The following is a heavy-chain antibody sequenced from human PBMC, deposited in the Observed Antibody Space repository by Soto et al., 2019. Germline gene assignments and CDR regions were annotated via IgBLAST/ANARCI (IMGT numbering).Heavy chain of an antibody. D-gene: IGHD2-2*02. CDR3: AKLALLYSNLNWFDP. Sequence: HVQLVESGGSVVQPGRSLRLSCAASGFTFSRYGMHWVRQAPGKGLEWVAVISYDGSNKYYADSVKGRFTISRDNSKNTLYLQMNSLRSEDTAVYYCAKLALLYSNLNWFDPWGQGTLVTVSS. J-gene: IGHJ5*02. CDR1: GFTFSRYG. CDR2: ISYDGSNK. V-gene: IGHV3-30*18.